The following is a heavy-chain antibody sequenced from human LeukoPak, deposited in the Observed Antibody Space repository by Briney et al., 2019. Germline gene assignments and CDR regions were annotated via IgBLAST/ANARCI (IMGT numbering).Heavy chain of an antibody. CDR2: IYHSGST. CDR1: GGSISSSNW. Sequence: SETLSLTCTVSGGSISSSNWWSWVRQPPGKGLEWIGEIYHSGSTNYNPSLKSRVTISVDKSKNQFSLELSSVTAADTAVYYCARDPLTSDSSGYYLDYWGQGTLVTVSS. CDR3: ARDPLTSDSSGYYLDY. V-gene: IGHV4-4*02. D-gene: IGHD3-22*01. J-gene: IGHJ4*02.